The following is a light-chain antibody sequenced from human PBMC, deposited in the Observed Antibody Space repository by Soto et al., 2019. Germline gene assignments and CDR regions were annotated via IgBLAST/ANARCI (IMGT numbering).Light chain of an antibody. CDR2: GAS. J-gene: IGKJ1*01. CDR1: QRVSSSY. CDR3: QQYGSSRT. V-gene: IGKV3-20*01. Sequence: EIVLTQSPGILSLSPGERATLSWRASQRVSSSYLAWYQQKPGQAPRLLIYGASSRATGIPDRFSGSGSGTDFTLTISRLEPEDFAVYYCQQYGSSRTFGQGTKVEIK.